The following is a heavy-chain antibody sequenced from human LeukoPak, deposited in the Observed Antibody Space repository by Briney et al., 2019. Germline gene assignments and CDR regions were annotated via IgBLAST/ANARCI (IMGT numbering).Heavy chain of an antibody. V-gene: IGHV3-30*18. D-gene: IGHD1-26*01. CDR3: AKSAGGSGSYSRPAFDI. J-gene: IGHJ3*02. CDR2: ISYDGTNK. CDR1: RFTFSSYT. Sequence: GSLRLSCAASRFTFSSYTMQWVRQAPGKGLEWVAVISYDGTNKYYADSVKGRFTISRDNSKNTLYLQMNSLRAEDTAVYYCAKSAGGSGSYSRPAFDIWGQGTMVTVSS.